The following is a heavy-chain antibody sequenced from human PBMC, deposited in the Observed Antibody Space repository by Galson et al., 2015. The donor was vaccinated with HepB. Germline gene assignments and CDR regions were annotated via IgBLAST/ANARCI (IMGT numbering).Heavy chain of an antibody. CDR1: GYTFSNYG. CDR3: ARDLYYDSHPRGAFEI. J-gene: IGHJ3*02. CDR2: ISSYNGNT. D-gene: IGHD3-10*01. V-gene: IGHV1-18*01. Sequence: SVKVSCKASGYTFSNYGIGWVRQAPGQGLEWIGWISSYNGNTKYAQKVQGRITLTTDTSTNTAYMELRSLRSDDTAVYYCARDLYYDSHPRGAFEIWGQGTMVTVSS.